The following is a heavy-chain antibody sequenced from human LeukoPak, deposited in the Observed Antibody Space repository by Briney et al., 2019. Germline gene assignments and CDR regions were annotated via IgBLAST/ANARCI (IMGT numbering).Heavy chain of an antibody. CDR2: IYSDNT. CDR1: GFTVSSNS. D-gene: IGHD1-26*01. V-gene: IGHV3-53*01. Sequence: GGSLRLSCTVSGFTVSSNSMSWVRQAPGKGLEWVSFIYSDNTHYSDSVKGRFTISRDNSKNTLHLQMNSLRAEDTAVYYCARDRGIVGAIDYWGQGTLVTVSS. CDR3: ARDRGIVGAIDY. J-gene: IGHJ4*02.